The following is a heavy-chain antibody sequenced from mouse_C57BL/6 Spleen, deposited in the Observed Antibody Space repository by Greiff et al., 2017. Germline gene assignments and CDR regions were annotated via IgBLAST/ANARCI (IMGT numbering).Heavy chain of an antibody. CDR2: IPHSGEP. J-gene: IGHJ1*03. D-gene: IGHD4-1*01. V-gene: IGHV12-3*01. CDR3: AGEITGSYWYFDV. CDR1: GFPITSGYY. Sequence: VKLLESGPGLVKPSQSLFLTCSITGFPITSGYYWTWIRQSPGKPLEWMGYIPHSGEPFSNPPLQSPIAITRETSKNKFFLQLNSVTTEDTAMYYCAGEITGSYWYFDVWGTGTTVTVSS.